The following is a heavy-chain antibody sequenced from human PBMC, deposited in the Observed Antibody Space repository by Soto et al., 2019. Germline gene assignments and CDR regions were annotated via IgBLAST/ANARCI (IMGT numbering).Heavy chain of an antibody. J-gene: IGHJ6*02. Sequence: SETLSLTCTVSGGSISSGDYYWSWIRQPPGKGLEWIGYIYYSGSTYYNPSLKSRVTISVDTSKNQFSLKLSSVTAADTAVYYCARDLTDYGGNRYYYYYGMDVWGQGTTVTVSS. D-gene: IGHD4-17*01. V-gene: IGHV4-30-4*01. CDR1: GGSISSGDYY. CDR2: IYYSGST. CDR3: ARDLTDYGGNRYYYYYGMDV.